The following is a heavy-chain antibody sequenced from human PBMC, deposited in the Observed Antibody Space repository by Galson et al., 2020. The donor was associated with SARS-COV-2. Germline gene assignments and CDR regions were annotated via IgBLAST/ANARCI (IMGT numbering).Heavy chain of an antibody. CDR1: GYTFTSYG. V-gene: IGHV1-18*01. CDR3: ARDEAVAGAFDS. Sequence: ASVKVSCKASGYTFTSYGISWVRQAPGQGLEWMGWISPYNGNTIYAQKLQDRVTLTTDTSTNTAYMDLRSLTSDDTAVYYCARDEAVAGAFDSWGQGTLVTVSS. CDR2: ISPYNGNT. J-gene: IGHJ4*02. D-gene: IGHD6-19*01.